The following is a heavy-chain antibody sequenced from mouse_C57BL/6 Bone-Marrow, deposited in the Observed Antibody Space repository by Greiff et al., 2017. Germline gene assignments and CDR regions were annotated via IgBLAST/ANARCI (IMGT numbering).Heavy chain of an antibody. V-gene: IGHV1-82*01. Sequence: QVQLQQSGPELVKPGASVKISCKASGYAFSSSWMNWVKQRPGKGLEWIGRIYPGDGDNNYNGKFKGKATLTADKSSSTAYMQLSSLTSEDSAVYFCARSPRYDGYPAWFAYWGQGTLVTVSA. CDR1: GYAFSSSW. CDR3: ARSPRYDGYPAWFAY. CDR2: IYPGDGDN. J-gene: IGHJ3*01. D-gene: IGHD2-3*01.